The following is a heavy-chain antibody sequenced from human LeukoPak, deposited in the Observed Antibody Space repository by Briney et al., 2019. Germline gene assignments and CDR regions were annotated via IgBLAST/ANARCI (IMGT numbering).Heavy chain of an antibody. CDR3: ARDRRGDTMVRGVISAYNWFDP. J-gene: IGHJ5*02. CDR1: GGTFSSYA. V-gene: IGHV1-69*05. D-gene: IGHD3-10*01. Sequence: SVKVSCKASGGTFSSYAISWVRQAPGQGLEWMGRIIPIFGTANYAQKFQGRVTITTDESTSTAYMELSSLRSEDTAVYYCARDRRGDTMVRGVISAYNWFDPWGQGTLVTVSS. CDR2: IIPIFGTA.